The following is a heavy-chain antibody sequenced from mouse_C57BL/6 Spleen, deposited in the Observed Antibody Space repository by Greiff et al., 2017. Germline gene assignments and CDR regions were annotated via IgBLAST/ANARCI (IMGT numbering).Heavy chain of an antibody. V-gene: IGHV1-80*01. J-gene: IGHJ4*01. Sequence: VKLVESGAELVKPGASVKISCKASGYAFSSYWMNWVKQRPGKGLEWIGQIYTGDGDTNYNGKFTGKATLTADKSSSTAYLQLSSLTSEDSAVYFCARSPNGNYVEDYWGQGTSVTVSS. CDR3: ARSPNGNYVEDY. D-gene: IGHD2-1*01. CDR1: GYAFSSYW. CDR2: IYTGDGDT.